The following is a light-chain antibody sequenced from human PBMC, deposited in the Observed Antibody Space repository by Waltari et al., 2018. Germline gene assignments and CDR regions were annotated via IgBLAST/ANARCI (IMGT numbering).Light chain of an antibody. CDR2: WAS. J-gene: IGKJ1*01. Sequence: DIVMTQSPDSLAVALGERAPIHCKSSQSIVYISNDKNYLAWYQQKPGQPPKLLISWASIRQSGVPARFSVSGSGTDFTLTISNLQADDVAVYYCQQYYRRRTFSQGTRLKIK. V-gene: IGKV4-1*01. CDR1: QSIVYISNDKNY. CDR3: QQYYRRRT.